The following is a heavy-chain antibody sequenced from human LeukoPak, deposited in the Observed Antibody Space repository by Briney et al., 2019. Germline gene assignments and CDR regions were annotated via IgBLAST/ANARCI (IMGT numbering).Heavy chain of an antibody. CDR2: VNHSGSA. Sequence: PSETLSLTCAVYGASFRDYYWTWIRQPPGKGLEWIGDVNHSGSAKYNPSLKSRVTISVDTSKNQFFLRLSPVTAADTAVYCARERASSNCNNWFDPWGQGTLVTVSS. J-gene: IGHJ5*02. D-gene: IGHD4-11*01. CDR3: RERASSNCNNWFDP. V-gene: IGHV4-34*01. CDR1: GASFRDYY.